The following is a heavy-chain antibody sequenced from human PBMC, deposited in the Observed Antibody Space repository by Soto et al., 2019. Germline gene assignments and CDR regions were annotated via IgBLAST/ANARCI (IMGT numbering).Heavy chain of an antibody. CDR2: ISYDGSNK. J-gene: IGHJ6*02. CDR1: GFTFSSYG. V-gene: IGHV3-30*18. D-gene: IGHD2-2*01. CDR3: AKGEGLGYCSSTSCYDRIYYYYGMDV. Sequence: QVQLVESGGGVVQPGRSLRLSCAASGFTFSSYGMHWVRQAPGKGLEWVAVISYDGSNKYYADSVKGRFTISRDNSKNTLYLQMNSLRAEDTAVYYCAKGEGLGYCSSTSCYDRIYYYYGMDVWGQGTTVTVSS.